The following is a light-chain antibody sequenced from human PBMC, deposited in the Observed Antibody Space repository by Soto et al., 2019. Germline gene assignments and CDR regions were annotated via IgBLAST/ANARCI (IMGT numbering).Light chain of an antibody. J-gene: IGKJ2*01. CDR1: QSVSSSF. CDR2: GAS. CDR3: QQYGSSPYT. V-gene: IGKV3-20*01. Sequence: ENVLTQSPGTLYLSPGERATLSCRASQSVSSSFLAWLQQKPGQAPRLIIYGASSRGSGIPDRFSGSGSGNNLNFNISQLEAGDFAVYYCQQYGSSPYTFGQGTKLEIK.